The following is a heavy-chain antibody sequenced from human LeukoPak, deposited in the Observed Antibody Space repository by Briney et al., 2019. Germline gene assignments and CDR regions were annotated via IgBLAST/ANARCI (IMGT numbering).Heavy chain of an antibody. CDR2: IIPIFGTA. J-gene: IGHJ3*02. CDR1: GGTFSSYA. Sequence: SVKVSCKASGGTFSSYAISWVRQAPGQGLEWMGGIIPIFGTANYAQKFQSRVTTTTDESTRTAYMELSSLRSEDTAVYYCARDRYYDFWSGSPHPGAFDIWGQGTMVTVSS. V-gene: IGHV1-69*05. D-gene: IGHD3-3*01. CDR3: ARDRYYDFWSGSPHPGAFDI.